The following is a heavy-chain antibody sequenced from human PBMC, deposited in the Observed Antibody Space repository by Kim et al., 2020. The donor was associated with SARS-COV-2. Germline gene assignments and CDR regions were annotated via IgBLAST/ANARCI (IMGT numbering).Heavy chain of an antibody. Sequence: GGSLRLSCAVSGFTLSSYWMSWVRQAPGKGLEWVANIKNDGSEKYYVDSVKGRFTISRDNAKNSLYLQMKSLRAEDTAVYYCARESSIGGYDDGMDVWG. CDR2: IKNDGSEK. D-gene: IGHD3-16*01. V-gene: IGHV3-7*01. J-gene: IGHJ6*02. CDR3: ARESSIGGYDDGMDV. CDR1: GFTLSSYW.